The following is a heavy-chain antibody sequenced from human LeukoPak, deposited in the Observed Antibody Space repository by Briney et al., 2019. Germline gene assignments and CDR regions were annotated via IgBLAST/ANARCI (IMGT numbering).Heavy chain of an antibody. CDR2: IYYSGST. J-gene: IGHJ4*02. D-gene: IGHD3-3*01. V-gene: IGHV4-59*01. CDR3: ARLSNFWSGYVRY. Sequence: SQTLSLTCTVSGGSISSYYWSWIRQPPGKGLGWIGYIYYSGSTNYNPSLKSRVTISVDTSKNQFSLKLSSVTAADTAVYYCARLSNFWSGYVRYWGQGTPVTVSS. CDR1: GGSISSYY.